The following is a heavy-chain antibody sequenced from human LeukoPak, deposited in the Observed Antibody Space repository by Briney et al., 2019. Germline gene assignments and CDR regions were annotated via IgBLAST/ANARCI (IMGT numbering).Heavy chain of an antibody. CDR2: ISAYNGNT. CDR3: ARVQVQLERHYYYYGMDV. V-gene: IGHV1-18*01. CDR1: GYTFTSYG. D-gene: IGHD1-1*01. Sequence: ASVKVSCKASGYTFTSYGISWVRQAPGQGLEWMGWISAYNGNTNYAQKFQGRVTITADKSTSTAYMELSSLRSEDTAVYYCARVQVQLERHYYYYGMDVWGQGTTVTVSS. J-gene: IGHJ6*02.